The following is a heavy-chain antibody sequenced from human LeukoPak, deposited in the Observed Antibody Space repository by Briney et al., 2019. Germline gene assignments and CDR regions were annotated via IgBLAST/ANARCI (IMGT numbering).Heavy chain of an antibody. D-gene: IGHD3-10*01. CDR2: LLYSGTT. CDR1: GGSISNSSCY. J-gene: IGHJ4*02. V-gene: IGHV4-39*07. CDR3: ARGVFEPYYFDY. Sequence: PSETLSLTCTVSGGSISNSSCYWGWIRQPPGKGLEWIGSLLYSGTTYYNPSLRSRVTMSVDTSKNQFSLNLSSLTAADTAMYYCARGVFEPYYFDYWGQGSLVTVSS.